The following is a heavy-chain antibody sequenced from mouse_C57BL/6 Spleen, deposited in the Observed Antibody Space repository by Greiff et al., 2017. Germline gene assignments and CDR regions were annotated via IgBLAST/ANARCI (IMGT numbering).Heavy chain of an antibody. CDR2: INPNYGTT. Sequence: EVQLLQSGPELVKPGASVKISCKASGYSFTDYNMNWVKQSNGKSLEWIGVINPNYGTTSYNQKFKGKATLTVDHSTSTAYMQLNSLTSADSAVYYCARRNYNGDYYDYWGQGTTLTVSS. J-gene: IGHJ2*01. D-gene: IGHD2-13*01. CDR3: ARRNYNGDYYDY. CDR1: GYSFTDYN. V-gene: IGHV1-39*01.